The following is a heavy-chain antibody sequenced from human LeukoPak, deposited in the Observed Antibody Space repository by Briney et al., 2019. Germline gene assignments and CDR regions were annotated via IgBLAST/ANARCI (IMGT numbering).Heavy chain of an antibody. CDR3: AKSGSVLRYFDWSRRPYYYYGMDV. CDR1: GFTFSSYA. V-gene: IGHV3-23*01. D-gene: IGHD3-9*01. CDR2: ISGSGGST. Sequence: GGSLRLSCAASGFTFSSYAMSWVHQAPGKGLEWVSAISGSGGSTYYADSVKGRFTISRDNSKNTLYLQMNSLRAEDTAVYYCAKSGSVLRYFDWSRRPYYYYGMDVWGQGTTVTVSS. J-gene: IGHJ6*02.